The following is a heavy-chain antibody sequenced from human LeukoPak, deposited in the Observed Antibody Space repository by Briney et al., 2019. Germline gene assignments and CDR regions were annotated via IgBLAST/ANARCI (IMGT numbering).Heavy chain of an antibody. CDR2: IYYSGST. Sequence: SETLSLTCTVSGGSISSSTYYWRWIRQPPGKGLDWIGCIYYSGSTYYNPSLKTRVTISIDTSKNQFALNLNSVTAADTAVYYCARNSSDCAFDPWGQGTLVTVSS. CDR3: ARNSSDCAFDP. V-gene: IGHV4-39*01. CDR1: GGSISSSTYY. J-gene: IGHJ5*02. D-gene: IGHD2-21*02.